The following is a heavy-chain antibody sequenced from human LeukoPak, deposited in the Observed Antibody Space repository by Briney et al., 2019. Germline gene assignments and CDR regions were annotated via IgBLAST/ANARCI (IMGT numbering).Heavy chain of an antibody. V-gene: IGHV3-7*01. J-gene: IGHJ5*02. Sequence: PGGSLRLSCAASGFTFSSYWMSWVCQAPGKGLEWVANIKQDGSEKYYVDSVKGRFTISRDNAKNSLYLQMNSLRAEDTAVYYCARDLTYYYGISGYYSVPGPYNWFDPWGQGTLVTVSS. D-gene: IGHD3-22*01. CDR1: GFTFSSYW. CDR2: IKQDGSEK. CDR3: ARDLTYYYGISGYYSVPGPYNWFDP.